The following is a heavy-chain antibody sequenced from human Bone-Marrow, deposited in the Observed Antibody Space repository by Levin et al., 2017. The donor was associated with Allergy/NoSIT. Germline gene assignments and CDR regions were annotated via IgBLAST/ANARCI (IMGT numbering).Heavy chain of an antibody. J-gene: IGHJ5*02. D-gene: IGHD3-3*01. CDR2: INPNSGDT. CDR1: GYTFSGYS. Sequence: VASVKVSCKAYGYTFSGYSMHWVRQAPGQGLEWMGRINPNSGDTDYAKMFQGRVTMTTDTSISTAYMELSRLRSDDTAVYYCARSTIFGVAKDFDPWGQGTLVTVSS. CDR3: ARSTIFGVAKDFDP. V-gene: IGHV1-2*06.